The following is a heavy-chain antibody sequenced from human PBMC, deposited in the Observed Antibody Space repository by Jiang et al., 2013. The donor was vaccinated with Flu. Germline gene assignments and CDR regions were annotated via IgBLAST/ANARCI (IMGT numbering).Heavy chain of an antibody. CDR1: GGPSTGYY. V-gene: IGHV4-34*01. CDR3: ATRTRGIAGRF. Sequence: LLKPSETLSLTCDVYGGPSTGYYWSWVRQSPGKGLEWIGEIDYRGNTNYNPSLMSRVTISRDTSKSQFSLELRSVTAADTAFYHCATRTRGIAGRFGGQGSPGHRLL. J-gene: IGHJ1*01. D-gene: IGHD6-13*01. CDR2: IDYRGNT.